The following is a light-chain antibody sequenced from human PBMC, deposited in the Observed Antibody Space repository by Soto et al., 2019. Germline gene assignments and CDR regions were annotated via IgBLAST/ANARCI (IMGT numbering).Light chain of an antibody. CDR2: EVT. CDR3: SSYTSNTNYV. CDR1: SSDVGYYNY. V-gene: IGLV2-14*01. J-gene: IGLJ1*01. Sequence: QSVLTQPASVSGSPGQSITISCTGTSSDVGYYNYVSWYQQHPGKAPKLMIYEVTNRPSGVFNRFSGSKSGNTASLTISGLQAEDEADYYCSSYTSNTNYVFGNGTKVTVL.